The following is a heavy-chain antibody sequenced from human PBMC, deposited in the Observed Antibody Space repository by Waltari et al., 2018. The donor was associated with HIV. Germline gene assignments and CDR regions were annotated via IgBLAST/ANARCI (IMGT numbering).Heavy chain of an antibody. J-gene: IGHJ5*02. D-gene: IGHD4-17*01. V-gene: IGHV4-34*01. CDR2: ISHSGRS. CDR1: GEAPSGYF. CDR3: ASSDYGDYR. Sequence: QVQLQQWGAGLLKPSETLSLPCVVYGEAPSGYFWRRIRHAPDKGLEWIGEISHSGRSNYNPSLKSRVTISLDTSKNQFSLKLTSVTAADTAVYYCASSDYGDYRWGQGTLVTVSS.